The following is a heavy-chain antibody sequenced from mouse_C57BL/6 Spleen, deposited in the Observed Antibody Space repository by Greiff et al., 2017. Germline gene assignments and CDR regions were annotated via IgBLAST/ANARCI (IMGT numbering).Heavy chain of an antibody. CDR1: GYTFTSYW. CDR2: IDPSDSYT. Sequence: VQVVESGAELVMPGASVKLSCKASGYTFTSYWMHWVKQRPGQGLEWIGEIDPSDSYTNYNQKFKGKSTLTVDKSSSTAYMQLSSLTSEDSAVYYCASYRYWGQGTTLTVSS. CDR3: ASYRY. V-gene: IGHV1-69*01. J-gene: IGHJ2*01.